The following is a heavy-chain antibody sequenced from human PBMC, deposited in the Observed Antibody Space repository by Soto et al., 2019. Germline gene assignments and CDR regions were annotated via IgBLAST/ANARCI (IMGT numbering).Heavy chain of an antibody. V-gene: IGHV1-18*01. J-gene: IGHJ6*01. CDR1: GYTFTSYG. CDR3: ARDIVVVVAEPTDHYYSYGMDV. D-gene: IGHD2-15*01. CDR2: ISAYNGNT. Sequence: ASVKVSCKASGYTFTSYGISWVRQAPGQGLEWMGWISAYNGNTNYAQKLQGRVTMTTDTSTSTAYMELRSLRSDDTAVYYCARDIVVVVAEPTDHYYSYGMDVWGQATTVTGSS.